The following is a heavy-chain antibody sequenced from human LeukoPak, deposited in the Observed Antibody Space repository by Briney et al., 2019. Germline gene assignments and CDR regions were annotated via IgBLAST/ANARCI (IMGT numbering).Heavy chain of an antibody. Sequence: GGSLRLSCAASGFTFSSYSMNWVRPAPGKGLEWVSSISSSSSYIYYADSVKGRFTISRDNAKNSLYLQMNSLRAEDTAVYYCARDQSAHYDFWSGYYMDVWGKGTTVTVSS. CDR2: ISSSSSYI. D-gene: IGHD3-3*01. J-gene: IGHJ6*03. CDR3: ARDQSAHYDFWSGYYMDV. CDR1: GFTFSSYS. V-gene: IGHV3-21*01.